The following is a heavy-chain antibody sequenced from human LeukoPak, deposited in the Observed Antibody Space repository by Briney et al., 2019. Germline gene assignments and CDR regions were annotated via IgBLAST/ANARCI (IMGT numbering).Heavy chain of an antibody. CDR2: IYYSGNT. CDR1: GGSISSSSYY. D-gene: IGHD3-16*01. V-gene: IGHV4-39*01. Sequence: PSETLSLTCTVSGGSISSSSYYWGWIRQPPGKGLEWIGSIYYSGNTYYNPSLKSRVTISVDTSKNQFSLKLSSVTAADTAVYYCARRTSESWGYFDYWGQGTLVTVSS. J-gene: IGHJ4*02. CDR3: ARRTSESWGYFDY.